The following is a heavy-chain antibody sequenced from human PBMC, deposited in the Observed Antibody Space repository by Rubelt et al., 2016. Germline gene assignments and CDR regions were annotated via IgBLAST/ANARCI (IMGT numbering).Heavy chain of an antibody. V-gene: IGHV1-46*01. CDR3: AARHGTQTYGAFDL. Sequence: QEQLVQSGAEVRKPGASVSISCKPSGHNFIGSHLHWVRQAPGQGLEWMGIITSRGGSTSYAQNFQGRVSLTRDSLELNSLRPEDTAVYFCAARHGTQTYGAFDLWGQGTKVTVSS. J-gene: IGHJ3*01. CDR2: ITSRGGST. CDR1: GHNFIGSH. D-gene: IGHD6-13*01.